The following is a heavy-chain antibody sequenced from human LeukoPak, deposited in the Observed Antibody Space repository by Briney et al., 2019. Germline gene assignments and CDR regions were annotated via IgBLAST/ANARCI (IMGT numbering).Heavy chain of an antibody. V-gene: IGHV3-21*01. CDR2: ISSSSSYI. D-gene: IGHD3-22*01. CDR1: GFTFSSYS. J-gene: IGHJ4*02. CDR3: ARDTAPMVITTYFDY. Sequence: GGSLRLSCAASGFTFSSYSMSWVRQAPGKGLEWVSSISSSSSYIYYADSVKGRFTISRDNAKNSLYLQMNSLRAEDTAVYYCARDTAPMVITTYFDYWGQGTLVTVSS.